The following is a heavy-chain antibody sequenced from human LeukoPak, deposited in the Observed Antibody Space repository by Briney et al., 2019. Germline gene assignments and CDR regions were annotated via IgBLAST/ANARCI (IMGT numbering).Heavy chain of an antibody. CDR3: ARGGTTGTTGDWSDP. V-gene: IGHV1-8*01. J-gene: IGHJ5*02. Sequence: ASVKVSFKASGYTFTSYDINWVRQAPGQGLEWMGWMNPNSGNTGYAQKFQGRVTMTRNTSISTAYMELSSLRSEDTAVYYCARGGTTGTTGDWSDPWGQGTLVTVSS. CDR1: GYTFTSYD. D-gene: IGHD1-1*01. CDR2: MNPNSGNT.